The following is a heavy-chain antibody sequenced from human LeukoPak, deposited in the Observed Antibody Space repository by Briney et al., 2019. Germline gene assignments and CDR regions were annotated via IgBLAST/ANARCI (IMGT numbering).Heavy chain of an antibody. J-gene: IGHJ4*02. Sequence: ASVKVSCKASGYTFTSYYMHWVRQAPGQGLEWMGIINPSGGSTSYAQKFQGRVTMTRDTSTSTVYMELSSLRSEDTAVYYCAGAERIKSSMVRGVIIEDYWGQGTLVTVSS. CDR3: AGAERIKSSMVRGVIIEDY. D-gene: IGHD3-10*01. CDR2: INPSGGST. CDR1: GYTFTSYY. V-gene: IGHV1-46*01.